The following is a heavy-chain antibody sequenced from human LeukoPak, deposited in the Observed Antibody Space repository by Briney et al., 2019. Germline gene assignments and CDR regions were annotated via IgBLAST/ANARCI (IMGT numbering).Heavy chain of an antibody. CDR2: IYYSGST. J-gene: IGHJ6*03. CDR1: GGSISSGNYY. CDR3: ARVSYGGNYYYYLDV. Sequence: SQTLSLTCTVSGGSISSGNYYWSWIRQHPGKGLEWIGNIYYSGSTYYSPSLKSRVTISVDTPKNQFSLKLSSVTAADTAVYYCARVSYGGNYYYYLDVWGKGTTVTVSS. D-gene: IGHD4-23*01. V-gene: IGHV4-31*03.